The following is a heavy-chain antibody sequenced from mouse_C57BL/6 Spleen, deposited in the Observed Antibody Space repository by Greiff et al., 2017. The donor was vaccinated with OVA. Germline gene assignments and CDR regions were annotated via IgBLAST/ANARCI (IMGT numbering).Heavy chain of an antibody. J-gene: IGHJ3*01. V-gene: IGHV10-1*01. Sequence: EVQLQQSGGGLVQPKGSLKLSCAASGFSFNTYAMNWVRQAPGKGLEWVARIRSKSNNYATYYADSVKDRFTISRDDSESMLYLQMNNVKTEDTAMYYCGRPDDDDGFAYWGQGTLVTVSA. CDR1: GFSFNTYA. D-gene: IGHD2-4*01. CDR2: IRSKSNNYAT. CDR3: GRPDDDDGFAY.